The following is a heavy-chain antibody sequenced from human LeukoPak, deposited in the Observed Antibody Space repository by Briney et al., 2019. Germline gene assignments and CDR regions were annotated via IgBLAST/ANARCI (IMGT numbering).Heavy chain of an antibody. CDR2: ISGSGRNT. CDR1: GFNFSSSG. V-gene: IGHV3-23*01. Sequence: GGTLRLSCAASGFNFSSSGMSWVRQAPGKGLEWVSAISGSGRNTYYADSVKGRFTISRDNSKNSLYLQMNSLRAEDTAVYYCARDRRFLNYFDYWGQGTLVTVSS. D-gene: IGHD3-3*01. J-gene: IGHJ4*02. CDR3: ARDRRFLNYFDY.